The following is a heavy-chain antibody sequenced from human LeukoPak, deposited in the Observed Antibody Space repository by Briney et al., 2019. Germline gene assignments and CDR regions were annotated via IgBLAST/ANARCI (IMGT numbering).Heavy chain of an antibody. Sequence: GGSLRLSCAASGFTFSSYAMHWVRQAPGKGLEWVAVISYDGSNKYYADSVKGRFTISRDNSKNTLYLQMNSLRAEDTAVYYWARDLGPSGSPRYYFDYWGQGTLVTVSS. CDR2: ISYDGSNK. J-gene: IGHJ4*02. V-gene: IGHV3-30-3*01. CDR3: ARDLGPSGSPRYYFDY. D-gene: IGHD3-22*01. CDR1: GFTFSSYA.